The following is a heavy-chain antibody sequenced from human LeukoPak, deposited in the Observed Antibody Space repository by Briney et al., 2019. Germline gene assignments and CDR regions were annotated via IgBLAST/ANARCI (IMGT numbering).Heavy chain of an antibody. Sequence: PSETLSLTCAVYGVSFSGYYWSWLRQPPGKGLEWIGEINHSGSTNYNPSLKSRVTISVDTSKNQFSLKLSSVTAADTAVYYCAREAYSSSIWAFDYWGQGTLVTVSS. D-gene: IGHD6-6*01. CDR1: GVSFSGYY. V-gene: IGHV4-34*01. J-gene: IGHJ4*02. CDR3: AREAYSSSIWAFDY. CDR2: INHSGST.